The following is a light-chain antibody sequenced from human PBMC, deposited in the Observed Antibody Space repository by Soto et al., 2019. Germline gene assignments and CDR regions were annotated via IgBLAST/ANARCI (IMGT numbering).Light chain of an antibody. J-gene: IGKJ1*01. Sequence: DIQITQSPSSLSSSVGDRVTITCRASKSINNYLNWYQQKPGKAPNLLIHAATTLQSGVPSRFSGSGSGTSFALTIRGLQPEDFATYYCQESYSIFRTFGQGTKADIK. V-gene: IGKV1-39*01. CDR2: AAT. CDR1: KSINNY. CDR3: QESYSIFRT.